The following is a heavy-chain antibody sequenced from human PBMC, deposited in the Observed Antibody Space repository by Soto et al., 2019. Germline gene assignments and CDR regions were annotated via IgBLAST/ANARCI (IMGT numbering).Heavy chain of an antibody. V-gene: IGHV3-23*01. CDR3: AKDLGYYDSSGIDY. Sequence: SLRLSCAASGFTFSSYAMSWFRQVPGKGLEWVSAISGSGGSTYYADSVKGRFTISRDNSKNTLYLQMNSLRAEDTAVYYCAKDLGYYDSSGIDYWGQGTLVTVSS. CDR1: GFTFSSYA. D-gene: IGHD3-22*01. J-gene: IGHJ4*02. CDR2: ISGSGGST.